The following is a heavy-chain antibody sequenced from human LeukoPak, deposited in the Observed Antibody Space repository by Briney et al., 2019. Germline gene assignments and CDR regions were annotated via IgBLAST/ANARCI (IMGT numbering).Heavy chain of an antibody. Sequence: GASVKVSCKVSGYTLTELSMHWVRQAPGKGLEWMGGFDPEDDEIIYAQRFQGRVTMTEDASTDTAYMELRSLRSEDTAVYYCAKVSGDYVHFDYWGQGTLVTVSS. J-gene: IGHJ4*02. V-gene: IGHV1-24*01. D-gene: IGHD4-17*01. CDR1: GYTLTELS. CDR3: AKVSGDYVHFDY. CDR2: FDPEDDEI.